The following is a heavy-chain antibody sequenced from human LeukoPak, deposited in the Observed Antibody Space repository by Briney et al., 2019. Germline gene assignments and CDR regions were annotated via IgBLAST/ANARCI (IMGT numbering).Heavy chain of an antibody. CDR3: ARVGGGYCTKVVCFSRVYLNY. V-gene: IGHV3-33*01. J-gene: IGHJ4*02. Sequence: GGSLRLSCAASGFTFSSYGMHWVRQAPGKGLEWVAVIWYDGSNKYYADSVKGRFTISRDNSKNTLYLQMNSLRAEDTAVYYWARVGGGYCTKVVCFSRVYLNYGGREPRFTVP. D-gene: IGHD2-8*01. CDR1: GFTFSSYG. CDR2: IWYDGSNK.